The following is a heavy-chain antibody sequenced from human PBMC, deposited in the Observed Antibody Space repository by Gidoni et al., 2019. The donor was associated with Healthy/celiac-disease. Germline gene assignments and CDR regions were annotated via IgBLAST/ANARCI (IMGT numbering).Heavy chain of an antibody. CDR2: IWYDGSNK. D-gene: IGHD2-15*01. V-gene: IGHV3-33*08. J-gene: IGHJ3*02. Sequence: QVQLVESGGGVVQPGRSLRLSCAASGFTFSSYGMHWVRQAPGKGLEWVAVIWYDGSNKYYADSVKGRFTISRDNSKNTLYLQMNSLRAEDTAVYYCARERIASTVAFDIWGQGTMVTVSS. CDR3: ARERIASTVAFDI. CDR1: GFTFSSYG.